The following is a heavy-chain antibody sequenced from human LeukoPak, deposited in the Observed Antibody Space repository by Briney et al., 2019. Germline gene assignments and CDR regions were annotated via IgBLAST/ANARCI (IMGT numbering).Heavy chain of an antibody. CDR3: ARVSSVNGNGDAFDI. Sequence: GGSLRLSCVASGFTFSSYGMQWVRQAPGKGLEWVALIWYDGTNENYADSVKGRFTISKDRSKNTLSLQMNSLKVEDTAVYYCARVSSVNGNGDAFDIWGQGTMVTVSS. J-gene: IGHJ3*02. V-gene: IGHV3-33*01. CDR1: GFTFSSYG. CDR2: IWYDGTNE. D-gene: IGHD6-19*01.